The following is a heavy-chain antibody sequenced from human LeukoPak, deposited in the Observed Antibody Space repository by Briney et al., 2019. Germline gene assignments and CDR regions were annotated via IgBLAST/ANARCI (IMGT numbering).Heavy chain of an antibody. CDR2: IRYDGSNK. J-gene: IGHJ3*02. CDR1: GFTFSSYG. CDR3: AKDMRGGVVVTVSTAPHDAFDI. V-gene: IGHV3-30*02. D-gene: IGHD2-21*02. Sequence: GGSLRLSCAASGFTFSSYGMHWVRQAPGKGLEWVAFIRYDGSNKYYADSVKGRFTISRDNSKNTLYLQMNSLRAEDTAVYYCAKDMRGGVVVTVSTAPHDAFDIWGQGTMVTVSS.